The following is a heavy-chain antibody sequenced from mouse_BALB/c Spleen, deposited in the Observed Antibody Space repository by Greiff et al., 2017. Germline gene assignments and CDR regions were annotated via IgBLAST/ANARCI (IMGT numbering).Heavy chain of an antibody. V-gene: IGHV3-8*02. CDR3: ARYDGYMENWFAY. CDR2: ISYSGST. J-gene: IGHJ3*01. D-gene: IGHD2-3*01. CDR1: GDSITSGY. Sequence: EVKLEESGPSLVKPSQTLSLTCSVTGDSITSGYWNWIRKFPGNKLEYMGYISYSGSTYYNPSLKSRISITRDTSKNQYYLQLNSVTTEDTATYYCARYDGYMENWFAYWGQGTLVTVSA.